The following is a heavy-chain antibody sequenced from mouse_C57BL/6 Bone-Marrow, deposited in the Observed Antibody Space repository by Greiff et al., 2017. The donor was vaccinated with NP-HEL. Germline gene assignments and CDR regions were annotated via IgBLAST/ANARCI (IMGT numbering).Heavy chain of an antibody. CDR3: ARVDPIYYDYDPYAMDY. CDR1: GFTFSSYA. CDR2: ISDGGSYT. J-gene: IGHJ4*01. D-gene: IGHD2-4*01. Sequence: EVKLVESGGGLVKPGGSLKLSCAASGFTFSSYAMSWVRQTPEKRLEWVATISDGGSYTYYPDNVKGRFTISRDNAKNNLYLQMSHLKSEDTAMYYCARVDPIYYDYDPYAMDYWGQGTSVTVSS. V-gene: IGHV5-4*03.